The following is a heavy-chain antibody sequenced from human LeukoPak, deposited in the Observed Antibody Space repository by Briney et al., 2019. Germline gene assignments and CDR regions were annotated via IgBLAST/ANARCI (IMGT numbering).Heavy chain of an antibody. Sequence: GGSLRLSCAASGFTFSRHGMHWVRLAPGKGLEWVAFIAYDGRIANYADSVKGRFTIPRDNSKSTVYLQMNSLRAEDTAVYCCARFTGGDSSGYYEDWGQGTLVTASS. V-gene: IGHV3-33*01. CDR1: GFTFSRHG. J-gene: IGHJ4*02. CDR3: ARFTGGDSSGYYED. CDR2: IAYDGRIA. D-gene: IGHD3-22*01.